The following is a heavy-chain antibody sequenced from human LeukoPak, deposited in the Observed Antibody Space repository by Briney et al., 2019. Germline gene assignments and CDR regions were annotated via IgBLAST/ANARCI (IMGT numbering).Heavy chain of an antibody. D-gene: IGHD1-26*01. CDR3: ARDVLVGATHPDAFDI. V-gene: IGHV1-2*04. CDR1: GYTFTGYY. Sequence: ASVKVSCKASGYTFTGYYMHWVRQAPGQGLEWTGWINPNSGGTNYAQKFQGWVTMTRDTSISTAYMELSRLRSDDAAVYYCARDVLVGATHPDAFDIWGQGTMVTVSS. CDR2: INPNSGGT. J-gene: IGHJ3*02.